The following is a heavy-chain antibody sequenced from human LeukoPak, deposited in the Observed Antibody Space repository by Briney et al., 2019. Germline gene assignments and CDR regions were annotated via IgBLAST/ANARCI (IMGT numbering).Heavy chain of an antibody. CDR1: GYTFTSYW. V-gene: IGHV5-51*01. Sequence: GESLKISRKGAGYTFTSYWIGWVRQMPGKGLEWMGIIYPGDSDTRYSPSFQGQVTISADKSISTAYLQWSSLKASDTAMYYCPRIQGNWNYPARDAFDIWGQGTMVTVSS. CDR3: PRIQGNWNYPARDAFDI. CDR2: IYPGDSDT. J-gene: IGHJ3*02. D-gene: IGHD1-7*01.